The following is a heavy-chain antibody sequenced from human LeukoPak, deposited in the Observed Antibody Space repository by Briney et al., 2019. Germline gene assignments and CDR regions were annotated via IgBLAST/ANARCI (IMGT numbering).Heavy chain of an antibody. V-gene: IGHV4-34*01. J-gene: IGHJ4*02. D-gene: IGHD2-15*01. CDR2: INHSGST. CDR3: ARARGLGYCSGGSCPPPYYFDY. CDR1: GGSFSGYY. Sequence: SETLSLTCAVYGGSFSGYYWSWIRQPPGKGLEWIGEINHSGSTNYNPFLKSRVTISVDTSKNQFSLKLSSVTAADTAVYYCARARGLGYCSGGSCPPPYYFDYWGQGTLVTVSS.